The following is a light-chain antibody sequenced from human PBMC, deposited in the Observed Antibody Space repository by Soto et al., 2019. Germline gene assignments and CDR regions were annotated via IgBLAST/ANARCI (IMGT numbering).Light chain of an antibody. Sequence: AIRMTQSPSSLSASTGDRVTITCRASQGIVSYFAWYQQKPGKAPKLLIYAASTLQSGVPSRFSGSGSGTDLTLTISCLQSEDFATSYCPQDDSYPRSFGQGTKVDIK. CDR3: PQDDSYPRS. V-gene: IGKV1-8*01. CDR2: AAS. CDR1: QGIVSY. J-gene: IGKJ1*01.